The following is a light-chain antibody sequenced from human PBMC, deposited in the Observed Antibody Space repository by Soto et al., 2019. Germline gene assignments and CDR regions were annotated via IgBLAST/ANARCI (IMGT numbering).Light chain of an antibody. CDR2: DAS. J-gene: IGKJ4*01. Sequence: ETVLTQSPATLSLSPGERVTLSCRASQSVSSHLTWYQHKPGQAPRLLIYDASNRATGIPARFSGSGSGTDFTLTISSLEPEDFAVYYCQQRTNWRLTFGGGTKAEIK. V-gene: IGKV3-11*01. CDR1: QSVSSH. CDR3: QQRTNWRLT.